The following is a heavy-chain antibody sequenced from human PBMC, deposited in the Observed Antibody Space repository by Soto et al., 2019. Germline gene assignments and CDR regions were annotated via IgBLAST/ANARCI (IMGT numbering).Heavy chain of an antibody. V-gene: IGHV4-31*03. CDR1: GGSISSGGYY. CDR3: ARDRAAAGTGRFDP. CDR2: IYYSGST. Sequence: QVQLQESGPGLVKPSQTLSLTCTVSGGSISSGGYYWSWIRQHPGKGRRWIGYIYYSGSTYYNPSLKSRVTISVDTSKNQFSLKLSSVTAADTAVYYCARDRAAAGTGRFDPWGQGTLVTVSS. J-gene: IGHJ5*02. D-gene: IGHD6-13*01.